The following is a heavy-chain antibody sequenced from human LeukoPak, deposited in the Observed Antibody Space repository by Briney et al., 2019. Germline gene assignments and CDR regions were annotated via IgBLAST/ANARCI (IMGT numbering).Heavy chain of an antibody. J-gene: IGHJ4*02. CDR1: GGSISSYY. CDR2: IYYSGST. CDR3: ARHPGMRYSGSYIDY. D-gene: IGHD1-26*01. V-gene: IGHV4-59*08. Sequence: SETLSLTCTVSGGSISSYYWSWIRQPPGKGLEWIGYIYYSGSTNYNPSLKSRVTISVDTSKNQFSLKLSSVTAADTAAYYCARHPGMRYSGSYIDYWGQGTLVSVSS.